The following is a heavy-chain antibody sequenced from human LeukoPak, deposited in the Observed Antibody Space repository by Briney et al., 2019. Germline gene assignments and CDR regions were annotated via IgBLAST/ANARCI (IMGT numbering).Heavy chain of an antibody. CDR1: EFSVGSNY. D-gene: IGHD2-21*02. V-gene: IGHV3-48*03. Sequence: GGSLRLSCAASEFSVGSNYMTWVRQAPGKGLECVSYSSVSDSTIYYADSVRGRFTISRDNAKNSLYLQMNSLRAEDTAVYYCARSNTYCGGDCYRAMDVWGKGTTVTISS. CDR2: SSVSDSTI. CDR3: ARSNTYCGGDCYRAMDV. J-gene: IGHJ6*04.